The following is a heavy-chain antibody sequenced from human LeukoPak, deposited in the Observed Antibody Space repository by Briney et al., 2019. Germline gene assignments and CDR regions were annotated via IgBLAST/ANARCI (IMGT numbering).Heavy chain of an antibody. J-gene: IGHJ4*02. D-gene: IGHD5/OR15-5a*01. CDR1: GYTFTNYA. CDR2: ISAGNGNT. V-gene: IGHV1-3*01. CDR3: ASVSPPGVDY. Sequence: GASVKVSCKASGYTFTNYAMHWVRQAPGQRLEWMGWISAGNGNTKYSQKFQGRVSITRDTSTSTAYMELRSLRSDDTAVYYCASVSPPGVDYWGQGTLVTVFS.